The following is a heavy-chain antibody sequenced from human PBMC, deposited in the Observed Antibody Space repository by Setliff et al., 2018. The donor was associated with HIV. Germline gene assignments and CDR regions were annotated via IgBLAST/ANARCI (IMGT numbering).Heavy chain of an antibody. D-gene: IGHD3-22*01. CDR3: TKTFLDFYDSSGYGN. CDR2: ISWNGGDV. CDR1: GFTFHDYA. J-gene: IGHJ4*02. V-gene: IGHV3-9*01. Sequence: GGSLRLSCAASGFTFHDYALHWVRQAPGKGLEWVSGISWNGGDVGYADSVKGRFIISRDNAKNSLYLQMNSLRTEDTALYYCTKTFLDFYDSSGYGNWGPGTLVTVSS.